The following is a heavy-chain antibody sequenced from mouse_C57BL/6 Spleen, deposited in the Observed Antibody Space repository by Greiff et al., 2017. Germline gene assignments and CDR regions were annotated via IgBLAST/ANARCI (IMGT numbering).Heavy chain of an antibody. CDR2: IWRGGST. CDR3: AHSGHYYDNDDTMDY. D-gene: IGHD2-4*01. J-gene: IGHJ4*01. Sequence: VQLQQSGPGLVQPSQSLSITCTVSGLSLTSYGVHWVRQSPGKGLEWLGVIWRGGSTDYNAAYMSRLSITKDNSKSQVFFEMNSLQADDTAIYYCAHSGHYYDNDDTMDYWGQGTTVTVSS. CDR1: GLSLTSYG. V-gene: IGHV2-5*01.